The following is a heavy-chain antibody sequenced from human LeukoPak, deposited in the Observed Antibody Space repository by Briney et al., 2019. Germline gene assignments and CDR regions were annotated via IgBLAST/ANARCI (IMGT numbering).Heavy chain of an antibody. CDR1: GFTFSSYA. CDR3: AKYVLFEGRFDY. CDR2: ISGSGGST. Sequence: GGSLRLSCAASGFTFSSYAISWVRQAAGKGLEWVTAISGSGGSTYYADSVKGRFTISRDNSNNTLYLQMNSLRAEDTAVYYCAKYVLFEGRFDYWGQGNLVTVSS. V-gene: IGHV3-23*01. J-gene: IGHJ4*02. D-gene: IGHD3-10*02.